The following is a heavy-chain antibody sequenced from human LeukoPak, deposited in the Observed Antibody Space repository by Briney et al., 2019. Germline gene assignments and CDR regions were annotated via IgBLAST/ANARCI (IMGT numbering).Heavy chain of an antibody. J-gene: IGHJ4*02. CDR2: INPSGGST. CDR3: AVPDKEGDVYNLGY. V-gene: IGHV1-46*01. CDR1: GYTFTSYY. Sequence: ASVKVSCKASGYTFTSYYIHWVRQAPGQGLEWMGIINPSGGSTSYAQKFQGRVTMTRDMSTSTVYMELSSLRSEDTAVYYCAVPDKEGDVYNLGYWGQGTLATVSS. D-gene: IGHD5-24*01.